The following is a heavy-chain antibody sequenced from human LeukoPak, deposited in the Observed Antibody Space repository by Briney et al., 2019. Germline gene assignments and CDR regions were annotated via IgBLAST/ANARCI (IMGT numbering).Heavy chain of an antibody. J-gene: IGHJ4*02. CDR3: ARDIQWLIDY. V-gene: IGHV3-33*01. CDR1: GFDFRTHG. CDR2: IWFDGNNK. Sequence: PGGSLRLSCAASGFDFRTHGMHWVRQAPGKGPEWVAHIWFDGNNKHYGDSVKGRFSVSRDNSKNTLYLHMNSLRVEDTAMYYCARDIQWLIDYWGQGTLVTVSS. D-gene: IGHD3-22*01.